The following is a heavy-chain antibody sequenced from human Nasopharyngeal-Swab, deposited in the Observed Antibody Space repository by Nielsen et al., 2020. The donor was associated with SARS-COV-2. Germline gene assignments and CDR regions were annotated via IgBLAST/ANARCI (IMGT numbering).Heavy chain of an antibody. CDR1: GFIFSDYD. Sequence: GGSLRLSCAASGFIFSDYDMHWVRQGPGGSLEWVSGIGSAGDSYYSDYVTGRFTISRDNVTNSLYLQMNSLRAGDTAVYYCARDPHGLDLWGRGTLVAVSS. CDR3: ARDPHGLDL. CDR2: IGSAGDS. J-gene: IGHJ2*01. D-gene: IGHD3/OR15-3a*01. V-gene: IGHV3-13*01.